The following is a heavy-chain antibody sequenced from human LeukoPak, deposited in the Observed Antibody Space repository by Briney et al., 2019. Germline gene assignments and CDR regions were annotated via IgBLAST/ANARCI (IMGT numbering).Heavy chain of an antibody. V-gene: IGHV3-30*03. D-gene: IGHD1-1*01. CDR3: ARDRVQLWNYGMDV. CDR1: GFTFSSYG. CDR2: ISYDGSNK. Sequence: PGGSLRLSCAASGFTFSSYGMHWVRQAPGKGLEWVAVISYDGSNKYYADSVKGRFTISRDNSKNTLYLQMNSLRTEDTAAYYCARDRVQLWNYGMDVWGQGTTVTVSS. J-gene: IGHJ6*02.